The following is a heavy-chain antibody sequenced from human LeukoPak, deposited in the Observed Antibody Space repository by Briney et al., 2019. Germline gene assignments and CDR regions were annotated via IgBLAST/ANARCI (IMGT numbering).Heavy chain of an antibody. Sequence: PSETLSLTCAVYGGSFSGYYWNWIRQPPGKGLEWIGEINHSGSTNYNPSLKSRVTISVDTSKNQFSLKLSSVTAADTAVYYCARGHLYCSSTSCHRASWFDPWGQGTLVTVSS. CDR3: ARGHLYCSSTSCHRASWFDP. V-gene: IGHV4-34*01. D-gene: IGHD2-2*01. CDR2: INHSGST. CDR1: GGSFSGYY. J-gene: IGHJ5*02.